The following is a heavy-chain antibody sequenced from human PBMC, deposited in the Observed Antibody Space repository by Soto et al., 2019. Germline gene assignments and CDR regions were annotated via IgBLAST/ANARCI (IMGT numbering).Heavy chain of an antibody. D-gene: IGHD6-19*01. V-gene: IGHV1-3*04. CDR2: INTGNGNT. Sequence: GASVKVSCKAFGYIFTNYAIHWVRQAPGQRLEWMGWINTGNGNTEYSQKFQGRVTITRDTSASTAYMELSSLRSEDTAVYYCARGGGWYVWFDPWGQGTLVTVSS. J-gene: IGHJ5*02. CDR3: ARGGGWYVWFDP. CDR1: GYIFTNYA.